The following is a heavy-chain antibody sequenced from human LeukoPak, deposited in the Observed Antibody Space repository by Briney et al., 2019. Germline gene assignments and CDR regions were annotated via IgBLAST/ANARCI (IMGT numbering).Heavy chain of an antibody. D-gene: IGHD2-2*01. Sequence: GGSLRLSCAASGFTFSSYAMHWVRQAPGKGLEWVAVISYDGSNKYYADSVKGRFTISRDNSKNTLYLQMNSLRAEDTAVYYCAKDQDEVVPFDIWGQGTMVTVSS. J-gene: IGHJ3*02. V-gene: IGHV3-30-3*01. CDR1: GFTFSSYA. CDR2: ISYDGSNK. CDR3: AKDQDEVVPFDI.